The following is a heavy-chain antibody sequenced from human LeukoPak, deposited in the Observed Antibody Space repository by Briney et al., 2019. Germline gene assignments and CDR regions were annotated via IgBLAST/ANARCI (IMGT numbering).Heavy chain of an antibody. J-gene: IGHJ4*02. D-gene: IGHD6-19*01. Sequence: SETLSLTCTVSGGSISSYYWSWIRQPPGKGLEWIGYIYYSGSTNYNPSLKSRVTISVDTSKNQFSLKLSSVTAADTAVYYCARHRAVAGTPSYYFDYWGQGTLVTVSS. CDR2: IYYSGST. CDR1: GGSISSYY. CDR3: ARHRAVAGTPSYYFDY. V-gene: IGHV4-59*08.